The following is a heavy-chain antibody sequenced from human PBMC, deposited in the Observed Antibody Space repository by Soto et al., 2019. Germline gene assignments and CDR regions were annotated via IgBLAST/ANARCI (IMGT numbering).Heavy chain of an antibody. V-gene: IGHV4-30-4*01. D-gene: IGHD3-22*01. J-gene: IGHJ4*02. Sequence: SETLSLTCTVSGGPISSGDYYWSWIRQPPGKGLEWIGYIYYSGSTYYNPSLKSRVTISVDTSKNQFSLKLSSVTAADTAVYYCARYTYYYDSSGPDYWGQGTLVTVSS. CDR2: IYYSGST. CDR3: ARYTYYYDSSGPDY. CDR1: GGPISSGDYY.